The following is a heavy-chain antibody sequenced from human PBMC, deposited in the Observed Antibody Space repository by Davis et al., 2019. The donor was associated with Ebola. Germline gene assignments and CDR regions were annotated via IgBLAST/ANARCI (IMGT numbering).Heavy chain of an antibody. CDR3: ARGDGRVLPFDY. D-gene: IGHD2-21*01. CDR1: GGTFSSYA. CDR2: ISAYNGNT. J-gene: IGHJ4*02. V-gene: IGHV1-18*01. Sequence: ASVKVSCKASGGTFSSYAISWVRQAPGQGLEWMGWISAYNGNTNYAQKLQGRVTMTTDTSTSTAYMELRSLRSDDTAVYYCARGDGRVLPFDYWGQGTLVTVSS.